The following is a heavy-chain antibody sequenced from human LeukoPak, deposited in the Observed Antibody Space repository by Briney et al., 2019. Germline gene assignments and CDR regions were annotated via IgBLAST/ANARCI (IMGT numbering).Heavy chain of an antibody. D-gene: IGHD4-23*01. CDR2: LYNTATS. CDR1: GFTFSSYA. J-gene: IGHJ4*02. V-gene: IGHV3-66*01. Sequence: PGGSLRLSCAASGFTFSSYAMHWVRQAPGKGLECVSILYNTATSFYADSVKGRFTISRDNSRNTVYLQMNRLRVEDTAVYYCAGFGGYSLWGQGTLVTVSS. CDR3: AGFGGYSL.